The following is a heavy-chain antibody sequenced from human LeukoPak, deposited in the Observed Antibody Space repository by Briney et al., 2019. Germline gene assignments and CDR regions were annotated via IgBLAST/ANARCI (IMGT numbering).Heavy chain of an antibody. J-gene: IGHJ3*02. D-gene: IGHD2-21*02. CDR1: GFTFTSSA. CDR3: AAASEIVVVTADAFDI. V-gene: IGHV1-58*02. Sequence: ASVTVSCKASGFTFTSSAMQWVRQARGQRVEGMGWIFVGSGNTNYAQKFQERVTITRDMSTSTAYMELSSLRSEDTAVYYCAAASEIVVVTADAFDIWGQGTMVTVSS. CDR2: IFVGSGNT.